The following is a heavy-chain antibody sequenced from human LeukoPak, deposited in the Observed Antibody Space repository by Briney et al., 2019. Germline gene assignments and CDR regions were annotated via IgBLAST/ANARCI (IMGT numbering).Heavy chain of an antibody. J-gene: IGHJ4*02. V-gene: IGHV4-39*01. D-gene: IGHD6-13*01. Sequence: SETLSLTCTVSGGSISSSSYYWGWIRQPPGKGLEWIGSIYYSGSTYYNPSLKSRVTISVDTSKNQFSLKLGSVTAADTAVYYCARLATSWYVDWGQGTLVTVSS. CDR3: ARLATSWYVD. CDR1: GGSISSSSYY. CDR2: IYYSGST.